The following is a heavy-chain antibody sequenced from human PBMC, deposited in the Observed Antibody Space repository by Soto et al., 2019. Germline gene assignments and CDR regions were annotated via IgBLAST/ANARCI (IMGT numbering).Heavy chain of an antibody. CDR3: ARHSGCSXTXCXXSY. D-gene: IGHD2-2*01. J-gene: IGHJ4*02. CDR1: GYSFTSYW. V-gene: IGHV5-51*01. CDR2: IYPGDSDT. Sequence: GESLKISCKGSGYSFTSYWIGWVRQMPGKGLEWMGIIYPGDSDTRYSPSFQGQVTISADKSISTAYLQWSSLKASDTAMYYCARHSGCSXTXCXXSYWGQGTLVTVXS.